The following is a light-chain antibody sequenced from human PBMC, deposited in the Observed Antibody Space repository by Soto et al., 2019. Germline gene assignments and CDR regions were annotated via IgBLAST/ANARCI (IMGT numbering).Light chain of an antibody. CDR2: GAS. Sequence: EIVMTQSPATQSVSPGERATLSCRASQSVSSNLAWYQQKPGQAPRLLIYGASTRATGIPARFSGSGSGTDFTLTISSLQSEDFAVYDCQQYNNWPITFGQGTRLEIK. V-gene: IGKV3-15*01. J-gene: IGKJ5*01. CDR3: QQYNNWPIT. CDR1: QSVSSN.